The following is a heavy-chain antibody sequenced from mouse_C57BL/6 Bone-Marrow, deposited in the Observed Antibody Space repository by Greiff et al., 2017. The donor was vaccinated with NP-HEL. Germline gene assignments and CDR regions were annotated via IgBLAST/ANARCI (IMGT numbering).Heavy chain of an antibody. CDR1: GYTFTSYD. CDR3: ARVGGYYAMDY. J-gene: IGHJ4*01. Sequence: QVQLQQSGPELVKPGASVKLSCKASGYTFTSYDINWVKQRPGQGLEWIGWIYPRDGRTKYNEKFKGKATLTVAPSSRPAYIGLHSLTSEDSAVYFWARVGGYYAMDYWGQGTSVTVSS. V-gene: IGHV1-85*01. CDR2: IYPRDGRT.